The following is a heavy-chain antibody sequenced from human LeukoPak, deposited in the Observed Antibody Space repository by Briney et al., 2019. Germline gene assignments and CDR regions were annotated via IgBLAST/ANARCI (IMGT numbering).Heavy chain of an antibody. CDR1: GFTFTISA. J-gene: IGHJ3*02. D-gene: IGHD6-13*01. CDR3: AADPVAAAGYDAFDI. CDR2: IVVGSGNT. V-gene: IGHV1-58*01. Sequence: ASVRVSCKASGFTFTISAVPWVRQARGQRLEWIGWIVVGSGNTNYAQKFQERVTITRDMSTSTAYMELSSLRSEDTAVYYCAADPVAAAGYDAFDIWGQGTMVTVSS.